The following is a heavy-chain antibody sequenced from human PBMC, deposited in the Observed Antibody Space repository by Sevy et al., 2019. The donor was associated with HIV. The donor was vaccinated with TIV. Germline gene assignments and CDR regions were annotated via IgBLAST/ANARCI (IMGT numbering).Heavy chain of an antibody. CDR3: AGDKYYYVSGSFDY. CDR2: IIAVFGTT. D-gene: IGHD3-10*01. Sequence: ASVKVSCKASGGNFSSNAISWVRQAPGQGLEWMGGIIAVFGTTHYAQKFQGRVTITAEESRSTAYMELSSLKSEDTAVYYSAGDKYYYVSGSFDYWGQGSPVTVSS. J-gene: IGHJ4*01. CDR1: GGNFSSNA. V-gene: IGHV1-69*13.